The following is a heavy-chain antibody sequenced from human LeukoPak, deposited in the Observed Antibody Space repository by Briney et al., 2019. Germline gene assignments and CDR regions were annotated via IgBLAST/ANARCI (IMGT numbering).Heavy chain of an antibody. V-gene: IGHV3-23*01. CDR3: ARDLPNWGPYYYYYYMDV. J-gene: IGHJ6*03. CDR1: GVTFSSYA. CDR2: ISGSGGST. Sequence: PGGSLRLSCAASGVTFSSYAMSWVRQAPGKGLEWVSAISGSGGSTYYADSVKGRFTISRDNAKNSLYLQMNSLRAEDTAVYYCARDLPNWGPYYYYYYMDVWGKGTTVTISS. D-gene: IGHD7-27*01.